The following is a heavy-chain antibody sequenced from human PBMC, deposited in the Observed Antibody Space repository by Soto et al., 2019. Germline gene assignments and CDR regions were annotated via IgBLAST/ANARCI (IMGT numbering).Heavy chain of an antibody. CDR3: AGNTWRRWSTFDP. J-gene: IGHJ5*02. D-gene: IGHD1-20*01. Sequence: QVQLQESGPGLVKPSETLSLTCTVSGGSISSFYWSWIRQPPGKGLEWVGYIYYTGSTNYNPSLKSRVTISVDPSKNPSALKLSSVTAADTAVYYCAGNTWRRWSTFDPWGQGTLVTVSS. CDR2: IYYTGST. CDR1: GGSISSFY. V-gene: IGHV4-59*01.